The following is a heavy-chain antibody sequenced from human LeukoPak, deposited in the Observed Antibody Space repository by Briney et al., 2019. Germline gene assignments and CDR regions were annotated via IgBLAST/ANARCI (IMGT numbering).Heavy chain of an antibody. J-gene: IGHJ5*02. Sequence: SQTLSLTWTVSGGSISSGGYYWSWIRQHPGKGLEWIGYIYYSGSTYYNPSLKSRVTISVDTSKNQFSLKLSSVTAADTAVYYCARETRGSLMTTVTRWLDPWGQGTLVTVSS. CDR2: IYYSGST. V-gene: IGHV4-31*02. CDR1: GGSISSGGYY. CDR3: ARETRGSLMTTVTRWLDP. D-gene: IGHD4-17*01.